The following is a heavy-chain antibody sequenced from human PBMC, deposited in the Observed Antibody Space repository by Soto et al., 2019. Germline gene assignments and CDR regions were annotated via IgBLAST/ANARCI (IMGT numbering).Heavy chain of an antibody. V-gene: IGHV3-21*01. Sequence: EVHLVESGGGLVEPGGSLRLSCAASGFTFISYGMNWVRQAPGQGLEWVSSISSSSSYLYYADSVKGRFTISRDNAKNSLYLQMNSRRAEDTAVYYGARAQSHTLPEAGTTYYYETRDAWGQGTLVTVSS. CDR2: ISSSSSYL. CDR1: GFTFISYG. J-gene: IGHJ5*02. D-gene: IGHD3-22*01. CDR3: ARAQSHTLPEAGTTYYYETRDA.